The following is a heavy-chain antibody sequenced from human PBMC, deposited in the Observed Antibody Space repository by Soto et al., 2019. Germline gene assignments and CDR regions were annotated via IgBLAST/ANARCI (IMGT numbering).Heavy chain of an antibody. CDR2: IYYSGST. D-gene: IGHD5-12*01. CDR3: ARQVTTIYYYFDY. Sequence: SETLSLTCTVSGCSITSYYWSWIRQPPRKGLEWIGFIYYSGSTSYNPSLKSRVSISVDTSKNQFSLKLSSVTAADTAVYYCARQVTTIYYYFDYWGQGALVTVSS. J-gene: IGHJ4*02. CDR1: GCSITSYY. V-gene: IGHV4-59*08.